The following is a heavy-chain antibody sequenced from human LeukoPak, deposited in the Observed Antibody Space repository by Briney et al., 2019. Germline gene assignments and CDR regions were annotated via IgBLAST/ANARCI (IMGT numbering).Heavy chain of an antibody. D-gene: IGHD3-22*01. CDR3: AEDRDYYDSSGSDY. CDR2: ISGSGGST. Sequence: GGSLRLSCAASGFTFSSYAMSWVRQAPGKGLEWVSAISGSGGSTYYADSVKGRFTISRDNSKNTLYLQMNSLRAEDTAVYYCAEDRDYYDSSGSDYWGQGTLVTVSS. CDR1: GFTFSSYA. J-gene: IGHJ4*02. V-gene: IGHV3-23*01.